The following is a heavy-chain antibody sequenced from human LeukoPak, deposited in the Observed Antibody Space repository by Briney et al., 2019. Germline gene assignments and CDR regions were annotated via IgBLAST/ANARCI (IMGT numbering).Heavy chain of an antibody. V-gene: IGHV4-59*08. CDR2: IYYSGST. CDR3: ATSGWYLLPGVY. D-gene: IGHD6-19*01. Sequence: SETLSLTCTVSGGSISSYYWSWIRQPPGKGLEWIGYIYYSGSTNYNPSLKSRVTISVDTSKNQFSLKLSSVTPADTAVYYCATSGWYLLPGVYWGQGTLVTVSS. CDR1: GGSISSYY. J-gene: IGHJ4*02.